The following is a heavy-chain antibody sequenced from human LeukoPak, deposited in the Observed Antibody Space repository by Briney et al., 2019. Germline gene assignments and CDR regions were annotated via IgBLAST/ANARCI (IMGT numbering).Heavy chain of an antibody. CDR1: GFTFSSYS. V-gene: IGHV3-21*01. CDR3: ARAYYYGSGSMDNWFDP. Sequence: GSLRLSCAASGFTFSSYSMNWVRQAPGKGLEWVSSISSSSSYIYYADSVKGRFTISRDNAKNSLYLQMNSLRAEDTAVYYCARAYYYGSGSMDNWFDPWGQGTLVTVSS. CDR2: ISSSSSYI. J-gene: IGHJ5*02. D-gene: IGHD3-10*01.